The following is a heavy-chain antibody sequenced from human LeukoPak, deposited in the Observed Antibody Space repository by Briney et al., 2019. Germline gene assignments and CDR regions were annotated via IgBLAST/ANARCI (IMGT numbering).Heavy chain of an antibody. J-gene: IGHJ4*02. CDR1: GGSISSSNW. Sequence: SGTLSLTCAVSGGSISSSNWWSWVRQPPGKGLEWIGEIYHSGSTNYNPSVKSRMTISVDTSKNQFSLNLRSVTAVDTAVYYCARVQYCSGGSCHNLRLFDQWGQGTLVTVSS. CDR2: IYHSGST. V-gene: IGHV4-4*02. CDR3: ARVQYCSGGSCHNLRLFDQ. D-gene: IGHD2-15*01.